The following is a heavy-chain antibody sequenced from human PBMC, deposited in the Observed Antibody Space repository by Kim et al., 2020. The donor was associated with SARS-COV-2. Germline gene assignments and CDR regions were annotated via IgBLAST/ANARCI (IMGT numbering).Heavy chain of an antibody. CDR3: ARAFTMVRGVITAHDW. J-gene: IGHJ4*02. Sequence: SETLSLTCTVSGGSISSGGYYWSWIRQHPGKGLEWIGYIYYSGSTYYNPSLKSRVTISVDTSKNQFSLKLSSVTAADTAVYYCARAFTMVRGVITAHDWWGQRTLASVST. CDR1: GGSISSGGYY. D-gene: IGHD3-10*01. V-gene: IGHV4-31*03. CDR2: IYYSGST.